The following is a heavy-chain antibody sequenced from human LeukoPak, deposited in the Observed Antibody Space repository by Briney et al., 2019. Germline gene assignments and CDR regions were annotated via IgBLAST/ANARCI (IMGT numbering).Heavy chain of an antibody. V-gene: IGHV4-59*01. CDR1: GGSSSSYY. Sequence: PSETLSLTCTVSGGSSSSYYWSWIRQPPGKGLEWIGYIYYSGSTNYNPSLKSRVTISIDTSKNQFSLKLSSVTAADTAVYYCARGPRVYCTGGSCYELDYWGQGTLVTVSS. J-gene: IGHJ4*02. CDR2: IYYSGST. CDR3: ARGPRVYCTGGSCYELDY. D-gene: IGHD2-15*01.